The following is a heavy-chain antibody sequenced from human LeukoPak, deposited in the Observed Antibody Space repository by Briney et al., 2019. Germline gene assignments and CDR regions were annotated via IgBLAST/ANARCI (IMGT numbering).Heavy chain of an antibody. CDR1: GFSFSSYT. V-gene: IGHV3-23*01. J-gene: IGHJ5*02. CDR2: LTSSDGAA. Sequence: GESQRLSCTTSGFSFSSYTMMWVRQAPGKGLEWVSTLTSSDGAAYYADSVKGRFSISRDNSKDTLYLQMNSLGPEDTAVYYCAKGASHDTVGWFDPWGQGTLVSVSS. CDR3: AKGASHDTVGWFDP. D-gene: IGHD5-18*01.